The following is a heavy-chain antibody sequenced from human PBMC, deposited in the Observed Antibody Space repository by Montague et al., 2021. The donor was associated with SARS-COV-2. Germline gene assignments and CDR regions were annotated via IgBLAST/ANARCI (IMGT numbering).Heavy chain of an antibody. D-gene: IGHD2-8*02. V-gene: IGHV4-39*07. CDR3: ARDDIVLQGVTKGMDV. Sequence: SETLSLTCTVSGGSISSSYYYWGWLRQPPGKGLEWLGNMYYSGSTYYNPSLKSRVTISIDTSKNQFSLKLISVTAAATAVYYCARDDIVLQGVTKGMDVWGQGTTVTVSS. CDR1: GGSISSSYYY. CDR2: MYYSGST. J-gene: IGHJ6*02.